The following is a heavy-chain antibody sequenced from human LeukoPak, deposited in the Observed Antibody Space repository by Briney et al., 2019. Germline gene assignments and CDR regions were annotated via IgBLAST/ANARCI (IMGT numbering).Heavy chain of an antibody. CDR2: IYYSGST. Sequence: XWSWXXXHPGKGLEWIGYIYYSGSTYYNPSLKSRVTISVDTSKNQFSLKLSSVTAADTAVYYCARAPKAYYYYMDVWGKGTTVTVSS. V-gene: IGHV4-31*02. J-gene: IGHJ6*03. CDR3: ARAPKAYYYYMDV. CDR1: X.